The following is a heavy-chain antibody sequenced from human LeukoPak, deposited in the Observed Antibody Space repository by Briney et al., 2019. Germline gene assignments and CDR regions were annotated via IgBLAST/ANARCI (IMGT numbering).Heavy chain of an antibody. J-gene: IGHJ4*02. CDR2: ISGSATGYM. D-gene: IGHD3-10*01. V-gene: IGHV3-21*06. CDR3: ARDHGIPGSGSYRFDY. Sequence: PGGSLRLSCAASGFTFNTYGMSWVRHSPGKGLEWVSAISGSATGYMTNYADSVKGRFTISRDYAKNLLYLQMNSLRIEDTAVYYCARDHGIPGSGSYRFDYWGQGTLVTVSS. CDR1: GFTFNTYG.